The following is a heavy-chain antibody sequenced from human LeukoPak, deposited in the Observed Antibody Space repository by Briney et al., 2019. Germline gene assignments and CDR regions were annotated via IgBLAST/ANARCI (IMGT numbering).Heavy chain of an antibody. CDR1: GFTFSNYT. Sequence: GGSLRLSCAASGFTFSNYTMNWVRQAPGKGLAWVASISSSSYIFYADSVKGRFTISRDNSKNTLYLQMNSLRAEDTALFYCAKDDGTTSYFDYWGQGTLVTVSS. CDR3: AKDDGTTSYFDY. J-gene: IGHJ4*02. CDR2: ISSSSYI. V-gene: IGHV3-21*01. D-gene: IGHD1-7*01.